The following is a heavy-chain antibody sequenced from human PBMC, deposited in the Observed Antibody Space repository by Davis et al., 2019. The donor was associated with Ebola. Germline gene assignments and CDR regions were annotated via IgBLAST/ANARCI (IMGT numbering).Heavy chain of an antibody. CDR2: IANDGMKG. D-gene: IGHD2-15*01. Sequence: GGSLRLSCAASGLTFSGYIMSWLRQAPGKGLEWVARIANDGMKGSYADSVKGRFTISRDNSKNTVLLEMNSLRVEDTAVYYCAKDKGDVVVMVPANLFDPWGQGTLVIVSS. CDR3: AKDKGDVVVMVPANLFDP. V-gene: IGHV3-30*18. CDR1: GLTFSGYI. J-gene: IGHJ5*02.